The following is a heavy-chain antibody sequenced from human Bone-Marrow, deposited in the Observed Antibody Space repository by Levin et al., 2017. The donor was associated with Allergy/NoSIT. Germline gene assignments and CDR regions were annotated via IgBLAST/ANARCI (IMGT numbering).Heavy chain of an antibody. J-gene: IGHJ6*02. CDR1: GGTFSSYA. CDR3: ARVVVAGSPPKYYYYYGMDV. CDR2: IIPIFGTA. V-gene: IGHV1-69*13. D-gene: IGHD6-19*01. Sequence: ASVKVSCKASGGTFSSYAISWVRQAPGQGLEWMGGIIPIFGTANYAQKFQGRVTITADESTSTAYMELSSLRSEDTAVYYCARVVVAGSPPKYYYYYGMDVWGQGTTVTVSS.